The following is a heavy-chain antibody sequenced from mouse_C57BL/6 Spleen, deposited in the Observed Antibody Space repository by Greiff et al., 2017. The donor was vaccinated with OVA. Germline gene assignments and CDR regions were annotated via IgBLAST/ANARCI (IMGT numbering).Heavy chain of an antibody. Sequence: EVQLVESGGGLVKPGGSLKLSCAASGFTFSSYAMSWVRQTPEKRLEWVATISDGGSYTYYPDNVKGRFTISRDNAKNNLYLQMSHLKSEDTAMYYCARDNLLGYWGQGTSVTVSS. CDR1: GFTFSSYA. V-gene: IGHV5-4*01. CDR2: ISDGGSYT. J-gene: IGHJ4*01. CDR3: ARDNLLGY.